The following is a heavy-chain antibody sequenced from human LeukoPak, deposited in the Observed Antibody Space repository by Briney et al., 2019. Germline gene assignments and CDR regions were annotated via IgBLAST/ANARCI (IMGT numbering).Heavy chain of an antibody. CDR1: GDFIRSYW. Sequence: SETLSLTCDVSGDFIRSYWWGWVRQPAGKGLEWIGRIYATGSTKFNPFLKSRLTMSMDTSTNQLPLKLSLKLTSVTAADTAVYFCARQGYTASYYFLDFWSQGTLVTVSP. CDR2: IYATGST. V-gene: IGHV4-4*07. CDR3: ARQGYTASYYFLDF. J-gene: IGHJ4*02. D-gene: IGHD1-26*01.